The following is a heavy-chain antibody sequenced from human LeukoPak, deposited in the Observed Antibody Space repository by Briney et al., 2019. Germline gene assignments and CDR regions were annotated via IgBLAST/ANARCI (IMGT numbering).Heavy chain of an antibody. CDR1: GYTFTNYD. CDR2: MNPNSGNT. V-gene: IGHV1-8*01. Sequence: ASVKVSCKASGYTFTNYDINWVRQATGQGLEWMGWMNPNSGNTGYAQKFQGRVTMTRNTSISTAYMELSSLRSEDTAVYYCARGDGVQLWINDFDYWGQGTLVTVSS. J-gene: IGHJ4*02. D-gene: IGHD5-18*01. CDR3: ARGDGVQLWINDFDY.